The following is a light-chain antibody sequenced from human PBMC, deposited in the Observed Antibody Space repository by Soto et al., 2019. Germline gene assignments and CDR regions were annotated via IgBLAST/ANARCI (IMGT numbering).Light chain of an antibody. CDR1: SSNIGAGYD. CDR3: QSYDSSLSGVV. Sequence: QSVLTQPPSVSGAPGQRVTISCTGSSSNIGAGYDVHWYQQLPGTAPKLLFYGNSNRPSGVPDRFSGSKSCTSASLAITGLQAEDEADYYCQSYDSSLSGVVFGGGTKLTVL. CDR2: GNS. J-gene: IGLJ2*01. V-gene: IGLV1-40*01.